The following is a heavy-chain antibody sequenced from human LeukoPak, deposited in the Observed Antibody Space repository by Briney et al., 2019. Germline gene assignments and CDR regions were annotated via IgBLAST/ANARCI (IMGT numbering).Heavy chain of an antibody. D-gene: IGHD1-14*01. J-gene: IGHJ6*02. V-gene: IGHV3-23*01. CDR1: GFIFSSYA. CDR2: ISGSGGST. CDR3: ARGKSLTPLSPPYYYYYGMDV. Sequence: GGSLRLSCAASGFIFSSYAMSWVRQAPGKGLEWVSAISGSGGSTYYADSVKGRFTISRDNSKNTLYLQMNSLRAEDTAVYYCARGKSLTPLSPPYYYYYGMDVWGQGTTVTVSS.